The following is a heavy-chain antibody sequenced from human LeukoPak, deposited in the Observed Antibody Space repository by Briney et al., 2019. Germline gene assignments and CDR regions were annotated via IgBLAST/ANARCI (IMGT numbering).Heavy chain of an antibody. CDR2: ISSSSSYI. CDR1: GFTFSSYS. CDR3: ARDPQWLGDNGDY. D-gene: IGHD6-19*01. J-gene: IGHJ4*02. Sequence: SGGSLRLSCAASGFTFSSYSMNWVRQAPGKGLEWVSSISSSSSYIYYADSVKGRFTISRDNAKNSLYLQMNSLRAEDTAVYYCARDPQWLGDNGDYWGQGTLVTVSS. V-gene: IGHV3-21*01.